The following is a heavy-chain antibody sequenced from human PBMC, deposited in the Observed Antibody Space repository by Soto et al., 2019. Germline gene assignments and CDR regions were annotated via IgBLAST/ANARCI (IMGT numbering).Heavy chain of an antibody. CDR1: GYTFTRYY. V-gene: IGHV1-46*01. J-gene: IGHJ1*01. CDR3: ARNLEIGIAVAGDFQH. D-gene: IGHD6-19*01. Sequence: ASVKVSCKASGYTFTRYYMHWVRQAPGQGLEWMGIINPSGGSTSYAQKFQGRVTMTRDTSTSTVYMELSSLRSEDTAVYYCARNLEIGIAVAGDFQHWGQGTLVTVSS. CDR2: INPSGGST.